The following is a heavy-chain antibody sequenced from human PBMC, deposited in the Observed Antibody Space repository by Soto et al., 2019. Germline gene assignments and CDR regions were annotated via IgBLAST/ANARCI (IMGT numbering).Heavy chain of an antibody. J-gene: IGHJ6*02. CDR2: ISGSGGST. CDR3: AREWSNGMDV. CDR1: GFTVSNNY. D-gene: IGHD2-15*01. Sequence: GGSLRLSXAVSGFTVSNNYMSWVRQAPGKGLEGVSVISGSGGSTYYADSVKGRFTISRDNSKNTLYLQMNSLRAEDTAVYYCAREWSNGMDVWGQGTTVTVSS. V-gene: IGHV3-23*01.